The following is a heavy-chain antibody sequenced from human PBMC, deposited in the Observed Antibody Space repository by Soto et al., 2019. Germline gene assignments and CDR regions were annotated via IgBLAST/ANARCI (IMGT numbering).Heavy chain of an antibody. CDR3: ARVRKSCSGGSCYDAFDI. J-gene: IGHJ3*02. V-gene: IGHV1-18*01. Sequence: ASVKVSCKASGYTFTSYGISWVRQAPGQGLEWMGRISAYNGNTNYAQKLQGRVTMTTDTSTSTAYMELRSLRSDDTAVYYCARVRKSCSGGSCYDAFDIWGQGTMVTVSS. CDR1: GYTFTSYG. D-gene: IGHD2-15*01. CDR2: ISAYNGNT.